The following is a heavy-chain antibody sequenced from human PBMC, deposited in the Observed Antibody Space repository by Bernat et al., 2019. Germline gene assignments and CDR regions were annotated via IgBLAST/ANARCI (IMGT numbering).Heavy chain of an antibody. Sequence: EVQRVESGGGLVKPGGSLRLSCAASGFTFSSYSMNWVRQAPGKGLEWVSSISSSSSYIYYADSVKGRFTISRDNAKNSLYLQLNSLRAEDTAVYYCAREASGYSSGWYLGWFDPWGQGTLVTVSS. CDR2: ISSSSSYI. J-gene: IGHJ5*02. CDR1: GFTFSSYS. V-gene: IGHV3-21*01. D-gene: IGHD6-19*01. CDR3: AREASGYSSGWYLGWFDP.